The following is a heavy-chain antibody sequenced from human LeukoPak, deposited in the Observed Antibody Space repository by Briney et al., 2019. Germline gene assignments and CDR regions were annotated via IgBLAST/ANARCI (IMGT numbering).Heavy chain of an antibody. Sequence: PSETLSLTCTVSGGSISSSSYYWSWIRQPPGKGLEWIGYIYYSGSTNYNPSLKSRVTISVDTSKNQFSLKLSSVTAADTAVYYCGAGDRTMMGAGLDFDYWGQGTLVTVSS. D-gene: IGHD3-22*01. J-gene: IGHJ4*02. V-gene: IGHV4-61*01. CDR3: GAGDRTMMGAGLDFDY. CDR1: GGSISSSSYY. CDR2: IYYSGST.